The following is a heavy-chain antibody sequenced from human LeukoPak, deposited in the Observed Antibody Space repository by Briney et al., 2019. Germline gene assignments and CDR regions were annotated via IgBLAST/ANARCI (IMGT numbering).Heavy chain of an antibody. J-gene: IGHJ3*02. CDR3: ARDLVYYYDTGAFDI. V-gene: IGHV4-59*01. CDR1: GGSISSYY. CDR2: IYYSGST. D-gene: IGHD3-22*01. Sequence: PSETLSLTCTVSGGSISSYYWSWIRQPPGKGLEWIGYIYYSGSTNYNPSLKSRVTISVDTSKNQFSLKLSSVTAADTAVYYCARDLVYYYDTGAFDIWGQGTMVTVSS.